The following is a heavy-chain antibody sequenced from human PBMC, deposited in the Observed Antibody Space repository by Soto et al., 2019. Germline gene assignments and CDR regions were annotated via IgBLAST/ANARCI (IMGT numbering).Heavy chain of an antibody. CDR2: IHYSGRT. CDR1: VVSITSGAYY. V-gene: IGHV4-31*11. J-gene: IGHJ5*02. D-gene: IGHD3-22*01. Sequence: PSETLSLTCAVSVVSITSGAYYCTWIRQHPWKGLEWIAYIHYSGRTYYNPSLKSRVTISVDTSNNQFSLKLSSVTAADTAVYYCARYYFDSSGYPNWLAPGGQGTLVTVS. CDR3: ARYYFDSSGYPNWLAP.